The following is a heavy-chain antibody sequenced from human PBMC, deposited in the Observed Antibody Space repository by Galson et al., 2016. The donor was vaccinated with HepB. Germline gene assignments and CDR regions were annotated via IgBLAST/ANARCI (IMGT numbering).Heavy chain of an antibody. CDR3: ASLDGSGSHLFDY. D-gene: IGHD3-10*01. Sequence: QSGAEVTKPGESLKISCKGSGYRFAGYWIGWVRQMPGRGLEWMGSIYPGDSDSTYSPSFQGQVTISVDKSIDTAYLQWSSLKASDTAMYYCASLDGSGSHLFDYWGQGTLLTVSS. CDR1: GYRFAGYW. V-gene: IGHV5-51*01. CDR2: IYPGDSDS. J-gene: IGHJ4*02.